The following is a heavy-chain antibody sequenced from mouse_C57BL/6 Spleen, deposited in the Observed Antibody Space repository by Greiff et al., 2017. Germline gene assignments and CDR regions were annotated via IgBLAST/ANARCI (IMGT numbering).Heavy chain of an antibody. CDR3: ALTGPVYYFDY. D-gene: IGHD4-1*01. V-gene: IGHV1-82*01. CDR1: GYAFSSSW. CDR2: IYPGDGDT. J-gene: IGHJ2*01. Sequence: QVQLQQSGPELVKPGASVKISCKASGYAFSSSWMNWVKQRPGKGLEWIGRIYPGDGDTNYNGKFKGKATLTADKSSSTAYMQLISLTSEDSAFYFCALTGPVYYFDYWGQGTTLTVSS.